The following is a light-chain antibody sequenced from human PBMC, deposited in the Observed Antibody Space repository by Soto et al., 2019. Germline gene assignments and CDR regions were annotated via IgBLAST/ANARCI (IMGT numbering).Light chain of an antibody. V-gene: IGLV2-11*01. J-gene: IGLJ1*01. CDR2: DVS. CDR3: CSYAGNFIFV. CDR1: SSDVGGYNY. Sequence: QSALTQPRSVSGSPGQSVTISCNGTSSDVGGYNYVSWYQQHPGKAPKLMIFDVSERPSGVPDRFSGSKSGNTASLIISGLQAEDEADYYCCSYAGNFIFVFGTGTKLTVL.